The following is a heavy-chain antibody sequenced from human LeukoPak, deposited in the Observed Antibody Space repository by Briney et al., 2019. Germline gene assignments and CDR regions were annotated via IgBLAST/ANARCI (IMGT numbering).Heavy chain of an antibody. J-gene: IGHJ5*02. CDR1: GFSLSSSGVG. V-gene: IGHV2-5*01. D-gene: IGHD3-10*01. CDR2: IYWNADK. CDR3: ARLIRFAESYNWFDP. Sequence: SGPTLVNPTQTLTLTCTFSGFSLSSSGVGVGWIRQPPGKALEWLALIYWNADKRYSSLLKSRLTITKDTSKNQVVLTMTNMDPVDTATYYCARLIRFAESYNWFDPWGQGTLVTVSS.